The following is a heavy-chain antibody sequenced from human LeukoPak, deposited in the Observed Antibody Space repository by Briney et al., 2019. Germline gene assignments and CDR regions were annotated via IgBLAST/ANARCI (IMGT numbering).Heavy chain of an antibody. Sequence: SETLSLTCAVYGGSFSGYYWSWIRQPPGKGLEWIGEINHSGSTNYNPSLKSRVTISVDTSKNQFSLKLSSVTAADTAVYYCARGGALYGSGNYYYYYGMDVWGQGTTVTVSS. CDR1: GGSFSGYY. J-gene: IGHJ6*02. D-gene: IGHD3-10*01. V-gene: IGHV4-34*01. CDR2: INHSGST. CDR3: ARGGALYGSGNYYYYYGMDV.